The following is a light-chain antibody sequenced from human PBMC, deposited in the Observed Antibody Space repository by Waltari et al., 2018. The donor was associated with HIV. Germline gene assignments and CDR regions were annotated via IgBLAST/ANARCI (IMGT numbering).Light chain of an antibody. J-gene: IGLJ3*02. CDR2: DVS. CDR1: DIVIGNYNP. V-gene: IGLV2-23*02. Sequence: QSALTPPASASGNPGQSVTITRTGTDIVIGNYNPISSFQQPPGKAPNLLIYDVSKRPSGVSSRFSGSKSGYFASLTISGLLTEDESSYYCLTYVSKTSTWQFGGGTYLTV. CDR3: LTYVSKTSTWQ.